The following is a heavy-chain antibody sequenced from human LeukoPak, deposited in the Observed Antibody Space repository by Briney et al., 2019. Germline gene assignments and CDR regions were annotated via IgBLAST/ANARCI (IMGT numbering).Heavy chain of an antibody. D-gene: IGHD6-19*01. J-gene: IGHJ4*02. CDR1: GETFIHNF. CDR3: ARAMPYFYGSIAVPGTIDY. V-gene: IGHV4-34*01. CDR2: INHSGST. Sequence: PSETLSLTCAVYGETFIHNFWTWIRQPPGKGLEWIGQINHSGSTYYNPSLKSQVTILVDTSKNQFSLKLTSVTAADTAVYYCARAMPYFYGSIAVPGTIDYWGQGILVTVSS.